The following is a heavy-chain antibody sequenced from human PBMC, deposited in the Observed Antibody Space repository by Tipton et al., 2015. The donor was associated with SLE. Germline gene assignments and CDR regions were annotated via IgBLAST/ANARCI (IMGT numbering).Heavy chain of an antibody. CDR3: ARGDSADL. V-gene: IGHV4-34*01. D-gene: IGHD3/OR15-3a*01. CDR1: GGSFSGYY. Sequence: TLSLTCAVYGGSFSGYYWSWIRQPPGKGLEWIGEINYTGITNYSPSLKSRVSTSVDTSKNQFSLKLTSVTAADTAFYYCARGDSADLWGRGTLVTVSS. J-gene: IGHJ2*01. CDR2: INYTGIT.